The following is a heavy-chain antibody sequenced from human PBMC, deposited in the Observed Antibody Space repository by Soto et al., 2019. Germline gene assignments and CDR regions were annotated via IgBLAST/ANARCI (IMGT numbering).Heavy chain of an antibody. CDR2: ISYDGSNK. J-gene: IGHJ3*02. Sequence: QVQLVESGGGVVQPGRSLRLSCAASGFTFSSYAMHWVRQAPGKGLEWVAVISYDGSNKYYADSVKGRFTISRDNSKNTLYLQMNCLRAEYTAVYYCERLTWDYSGSYTDAFDIWCQGTMVTVSS. D-gene: IGHD1-26*01. CDR3: ERLTWDYSGSYTDAFDI. V-gene: IGHV3-30-3*01. CDR1: GFTFSSYA.